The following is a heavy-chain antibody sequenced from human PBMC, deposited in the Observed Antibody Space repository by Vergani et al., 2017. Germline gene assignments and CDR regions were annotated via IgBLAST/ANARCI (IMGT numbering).Heavy chain of an antibody. D-gene: IGHD2-2*01. CDR1: GGTFSSYA. CDR3: ARGGRDXSSTSCNGGYWFDP. CDR2: IITIFGTA. Sequence: QVQLVQSGAEVKKPGSSVKVSCKASGGTFSSYAISWVRQAPGQGLEWMGGIITIFGTANYAQKFQGRLTLTTDESTSTAYMELSSLSTEDTAVYYCARGGRDXSSTSCNGGYWFDPWGQGTLVTVSS. J-gene: IGHJ5*02. V-gene: IGHV1-69*01.